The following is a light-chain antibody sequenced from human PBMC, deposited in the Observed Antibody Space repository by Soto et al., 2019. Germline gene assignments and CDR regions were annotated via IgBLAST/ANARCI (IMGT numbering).Light chain of an antibody. J-gene: IGKJ5*01. CDR3: QRYGSSAIT. CDR2: GAS. Sequence: IVLKQSPGTLSLSPGERATLSCRASQSVSSSYLAWYQQKPGQAPRLLIYGASSRATGIPDRFSGSGSGTDFTLTISRLEPEDFAVYYCQRYGSSAITFGQGTRREIK. CDR1: QSVSSSY. V-gene: IGKV3-20*01.